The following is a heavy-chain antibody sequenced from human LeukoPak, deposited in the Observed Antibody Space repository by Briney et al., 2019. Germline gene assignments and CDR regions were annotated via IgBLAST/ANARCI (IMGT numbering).Heavy chain of an antibody. CDR1: GFTFNSYA. D-gene: IGHD5-24*01. J-gene: IGHJ4*02. Sequence: GALRLSCAASGFTFNSYAMHWVRQAPGKGLEWVAVISYDGSNKYYADSVKGRFTISRDNSKNTLYLQMNSLRAEDTAVYYCAREEMYYFDYWGQGTLVTVSS. CDR2: ISYDGSNK. V-gene: IGHV3-30-3*01. CDR3: AREEMYYFDY.